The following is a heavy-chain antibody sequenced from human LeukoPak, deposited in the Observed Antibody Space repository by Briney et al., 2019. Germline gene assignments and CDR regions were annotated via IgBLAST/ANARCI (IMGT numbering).Heavy chain of an antibody. CDR3: ARRAGAYSHPYDY. V-gene: IGHV3-53*01. J-gene: IGHJ4*02. Sequence: PGGSLRLSCAASGFTFSSYWMSWGRQAPGKGLEWVSFIYSGSTHYSDAVKGRFTISRDNSKNTLYLQMNSLRAEDTAVYYCARRAGAYSHPYDYWGQGTLVTVSS. D-gene: IGHD4/OR15-4a*01. CDR2: IYSGST. CDR1: GFTFSSYW.